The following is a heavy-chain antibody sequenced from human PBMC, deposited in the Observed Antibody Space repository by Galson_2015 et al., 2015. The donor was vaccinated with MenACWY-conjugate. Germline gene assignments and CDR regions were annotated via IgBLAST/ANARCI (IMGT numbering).Heavy chain of an antibody. CDR2: VAQSGSA. CDR3: ARLFWSTSRDHYYYMDV. D-gene: IGHD3-3*01. CDR1: GGSFSGYY. Sequence: SETLSLTCGVSGGSFSGYYWSWIRQPPGKGLEWIGEVAQSGSANVNPSLKSRVSMSADTSKREFSLKLTSVTAADTAVYFCARLFWSTSRDHYYYMDVWGNGTTVTVSS. V-gene: IGHV4-34*01. J-gene: IGHJ6*03.